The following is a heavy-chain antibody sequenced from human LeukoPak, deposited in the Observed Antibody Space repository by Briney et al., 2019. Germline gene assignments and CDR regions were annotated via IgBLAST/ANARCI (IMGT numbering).Heavy chain of an antibody. V-gene: IGHV4-30-4*01. D-gene: IGHD3-9*01. CDR2: IYYSGST. CDR1: GGSISSGDYY. CDR3: ARGVESDILTGYGPYFDY. Sequence: SETLSLTCTVSGGSISSGDYYWSWIRQPPGKGLEWIGYIYYSGSTYYNPSLKSRVTISVDTSKNQFSLKLSSVTAADTAVYYCARGVESDILTGYGPYFDYWGQGTLVTVSS. J-gene: IGHJ4*02.